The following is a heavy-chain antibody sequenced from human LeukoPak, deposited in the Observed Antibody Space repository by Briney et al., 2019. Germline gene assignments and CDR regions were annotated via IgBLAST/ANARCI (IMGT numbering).Heavy chain of an antibody. Sequence: GGSLRLSCGASGFTFSSYAMSWVRQAPGKGLEWVSVISGSGDTRYYADSVKGRFTISRDNFQNTLYLQLNSLRAEDTAVYFCAKDTFSGLTERYFHHWGQGTLVTVSS. CDR3: AKDTFSGLTERYFHH. J-gene: IGHJ1*01. D-gene: IGHD3-3*02. CDR1: GFTFSSYA. V-gene: IGHV3-23*01. CDR2: ISGSGDTR.